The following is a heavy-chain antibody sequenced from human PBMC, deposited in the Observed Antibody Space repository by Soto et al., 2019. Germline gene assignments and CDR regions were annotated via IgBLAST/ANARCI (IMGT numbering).Heavy chain of an antibody. D-gene: IGHD3-22*01. CDR2: IKSKYDGGTT. CDR3: TTGLSNGYYNFDY. CDR1: GFTFSNAW. V-gene: IGHV3-15*07. J-gene: IGHJ4*02. Sequence: GGSLRLSCTASGFTFSNAWMNWVRQVPGKGLEWVGRIKSKYDGGTTDYAAPVKGRFTIARDHSKDTLYLQMNSLKTEDTAVYYCTTGLSNGYYNFDYWGQGTPVTVSS.